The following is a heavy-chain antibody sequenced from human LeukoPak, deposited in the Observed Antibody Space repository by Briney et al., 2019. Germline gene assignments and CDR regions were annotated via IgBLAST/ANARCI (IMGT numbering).Heavy chain of an antibody. CDR3: ARIQLWPRGGYYFDY. CDR1: GYSISSGYY. J-gene: IGHJ4*02. Sequence: SSETLSLTCTVSGYSISSGYYWGWIRQPPGQGLEWIGSIYHSGSTYYNPSLKSRVTISVDTSKNQFSLKLSSVTAADTAVYYCARIQLWPRGGYYFDYWGQGTLVTVSS. D-gene: IGHD5-18*01. CDR2: IYHSGST. V-gene: IGHV4-38-2*02.